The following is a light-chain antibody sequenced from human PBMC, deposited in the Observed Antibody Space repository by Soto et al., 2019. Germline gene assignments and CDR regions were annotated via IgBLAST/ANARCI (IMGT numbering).Light chain of an antibody. Sequence: QSVLTQPGSVSGSPGQSITISCTGTSSDVGTYNYVSWYQQHPGKAPKVMIYEVSNRPSGVSNRFSGSKSGNTASLTISGLQAEDEADYYCSSYTSSSTYVFGTGTKVTVL. CDR1: SSDVGTYNY. CDR2: EVS. CDR3: SSYTSSSTYV. J-gene: IGLJ1*01. V-gene: IGLV2-14*01.